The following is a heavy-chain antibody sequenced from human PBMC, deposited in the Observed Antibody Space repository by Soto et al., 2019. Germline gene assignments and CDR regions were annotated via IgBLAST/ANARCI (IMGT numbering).Heavy chain of an antibody. CDR1: GFTFSSYA. Sequence: VGSLRLSCAASGFTFSSYAMHWVRQAPGNGLEWVAFISYDGSNKYYADSVKGRFTISRDNSKNTLYLQMNSLRAEDTAVYYCARGTTPYDSSGYYYDLDYWGQGTLVTVSS. J-gene: IGHJ4*02. D-gene: IGHD3-22*01. CDR3: ARGTTPYDSSGYYYDLDY. V-gene: IGHV3-30-3*01. CDR2: ISYDGSNK.